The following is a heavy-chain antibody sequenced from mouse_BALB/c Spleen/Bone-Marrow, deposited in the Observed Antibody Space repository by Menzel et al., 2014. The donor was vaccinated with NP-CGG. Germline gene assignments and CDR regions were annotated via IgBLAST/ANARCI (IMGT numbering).Heavy chain of an antibody. Sequence: DVELQESGAELVKPGASVKLSCSASGFKFKDTYIHWVKQRPEQGLEWIGRIDPANDNTKYDPKFQGKAAVTADTSANTAYVQLGSLASEDVAVYYCADLGDYWGQGTTVTVSS. V-gene: IGHV14-3*02. J-gene: IGHJ4*01. CDR3: ADLGDY. CDR2: IDPANDNT. D-gene: IGHD4-1*01. CDR1: GFKFKDTY.